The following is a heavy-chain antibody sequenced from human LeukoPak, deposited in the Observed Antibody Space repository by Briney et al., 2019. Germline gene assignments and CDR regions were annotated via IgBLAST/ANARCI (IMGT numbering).Heavy chain of an antibody. CDR2: INQDGSGK. J-gene: IGHJ4*02. CDR3: DGYYYGSGSNYYFDY. Sequence: GGSLRLSCVASGFTFSDYYMTWVRQPPGKGLEWVANINQDGSGKYYVDSVKGRFTISRDNAKNSVFLQMNSLRAEDTAVYYCDGYYYGSGSNYYFDYWGQGTLVTVSS. D-gene: IGHD3-10*01. V-gene: IGHV3-7*01. CDR1: GFTFSDYY.